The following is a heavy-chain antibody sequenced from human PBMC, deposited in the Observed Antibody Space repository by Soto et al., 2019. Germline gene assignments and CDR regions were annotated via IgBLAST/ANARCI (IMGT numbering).Heavy chain of an antibody. J-gene: IGHJ6*02. CDR3: ARGGYYDSSGSRNYHYYGLKV. Sequence: QAQLMQSGAEVKRPGASVKVSCRSSAYTFSSYGITWVRQAPGQGLEWLGWVSPYEGKTNYAPSFQGRVYMSTDTSANTAYMELRSLRVDDTANYYCARGGYYDSSGSRNYHYYGLKVWGQGTTVTVS. CDR2: VSPYEGKT. D-gene: IGHD3-22*01. V-gene: IGHV1-18*04. CDR1: AYTFSSYG.